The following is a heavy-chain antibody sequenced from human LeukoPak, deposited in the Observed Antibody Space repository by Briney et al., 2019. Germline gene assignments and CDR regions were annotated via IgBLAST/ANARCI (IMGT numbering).Heavy chain of an antibody. Sequence: SETLSLTCAVYGGSFSCYYWSWIRQPPGKGLEWIGEINHSGSTNYNPSLKSRVTISVDTSKNQFSLKLSSVTAADTDVYYCARGPTTVTTSFDYWGQGTLVTVSS. V-gene: IGHV4-34*01. D-gene: IGHD4-17*01. CDR1: GGSFSCYY. CDR3: ARGPTTVTTSFDY. J-gene: IGHJ4*02. CDR2: INHSGST.